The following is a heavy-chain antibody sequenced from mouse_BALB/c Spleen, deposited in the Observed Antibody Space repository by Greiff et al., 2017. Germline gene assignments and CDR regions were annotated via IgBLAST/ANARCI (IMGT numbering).Heavy chain of an antibody. V-gene: IGHV5-17*02. CDR2: ISSGSSTI. Sequence: EVKLQESGGGLVQPGGSRKLSCAASGFTFSSFGMHWVRQAPEKGLEWVAYISSGSSTIYYADTVKGRFTISRDNPKNTLFLQMTSLRSEDTAMYYCARSDDYGNSFAYWGQGTLVTVSA. J-gene: IGHJ3*01. CDR1: GFTFSSFG. CDR3: ARSDDYGNSFAY. D-gene: IGHD2-1*01.